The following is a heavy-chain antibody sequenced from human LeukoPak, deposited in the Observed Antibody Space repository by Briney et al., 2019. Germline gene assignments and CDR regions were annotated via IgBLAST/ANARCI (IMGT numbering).Heavy chain of an antibody. V-gene: IGHV4-30-4*01. Sequence: SQTLSLTCAVSGDSISSGDHYWSWIRQPPGKGLEWIGYIHHSGNTRYNPSLRSRAIISVDMSKNQFSLSLNSLTAADSAVYYCARAAAATNSWYYFDYWGRGTQVTVSS. J-gene: IGHJ4*02. CDR2: IHHSGNT. CDR1: GDSISSGDHY. CDR3: ARAAAATNSWYYFDY. D-gene: IGHD2/OR15-2a*01.